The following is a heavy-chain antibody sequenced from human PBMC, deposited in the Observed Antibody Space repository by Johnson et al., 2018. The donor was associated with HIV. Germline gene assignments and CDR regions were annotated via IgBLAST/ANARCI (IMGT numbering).Heavy chain of an antibody. CDR1: GFTFDDYG. Sequence: VQLVESGGGVVRPGGSLRLSCAASGFTFDDYGMSWVRQAPGKGLEGVSGINWNGSTIYYADSVKGRFTISRDNSKNTLYLQMNSLRAEDTAVYYCAREGGQWLVLVDAFDIWGQGTMVTVSS. CDR3: AREGGQWLVLVDAFDI. D-gene: IGHD6-19*01. J-gene: IGHJ3*02. CDR2: INWNGSTI. V-gene: IGHV3-20*04.